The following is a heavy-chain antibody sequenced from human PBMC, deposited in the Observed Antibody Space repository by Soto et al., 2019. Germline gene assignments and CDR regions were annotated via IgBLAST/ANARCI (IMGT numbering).Heavy chain of an antibody. Sequence: EVQLVESGGGLVQPGRSLRLSCAGSGFTFDAHAMHWVRPAPGKGLEWVSTISWNSDNIHYADSVKGRFTISRDNAKNSLYLQLNSLRAEDTALYYCARCGTTSSFSHIRSWGQGTLVTVSS. D-gene: IGHD1-7*01. CDR1: GFTFDAHA. CDR2: ISWNSDNI. J-gene: IGHJ4*02. V-gene: IGHV3-9*01. CDR3: ARCGTTSSFSHIRS.